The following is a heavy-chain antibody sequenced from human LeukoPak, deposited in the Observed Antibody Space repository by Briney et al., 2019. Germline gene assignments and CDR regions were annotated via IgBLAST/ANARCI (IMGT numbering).Heavy chain of an antibody. Sequence: PGGSLRLSCAASGFTFSSYSMNWVRQAPGKGLEWVSSISSSSNYIYYADSVKGRFTISRDNAKNSLYLQMNSLRAEDTAVYYCARDPSSGWYLKGWFDPWGQGTLVTVSS. CDR1: GFTFSSYS. J-gene: IGHJ5*02. CDR3: ARDPSSGWYLKGWFDP. V-gene: IGHV3-21*01. D-gene: IGHD6-19*01. CDR2: ISSSSNYI.